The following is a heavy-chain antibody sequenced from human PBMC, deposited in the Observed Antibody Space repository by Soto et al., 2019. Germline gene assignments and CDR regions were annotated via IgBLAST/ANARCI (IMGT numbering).Heavy chain of an antibody. CDR1: GFTFRIYA. CDR2: ISGNGGT. D-gene: IGHD3-22*01. CDR3: AKSHSSAAIYYYYSGMDV. Sequence: GGSLRLSCAASGFTFRIYAMSWVRQAPGKGLEWVSTISGNGGTSYADSVKGRFVISRDNSKNVVNMEMNFLRAEDTAVYYCAKSHSSAAIYYYYSGMDVWGPGTTVTVYS. J-gene: IGHJ6*02. V-gene: IGHV3-23*01.